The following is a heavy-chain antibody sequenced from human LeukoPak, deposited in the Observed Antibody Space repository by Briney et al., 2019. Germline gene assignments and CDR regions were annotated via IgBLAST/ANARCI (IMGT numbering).Heavy chain of an antibody. Sequence: SVKVSCKASGGTFSSYAISWVRQAPGQGLEWMGGIIPIFGTANYAQKFQGRVTITADESTSTAYMELSSLRSEDTAVYDCAGTGTKTYYYDSSGYYYDWGQGTLVTVSS. CDR1: GGTFSSYA. CDR3: AGTGTKTYYYDSSGYYYD. D-gene: IGHD3-22*01. J-gene: IGHJ4*02. V-gene: IGHV1-69*13. CDR2: IIPIFGTA.